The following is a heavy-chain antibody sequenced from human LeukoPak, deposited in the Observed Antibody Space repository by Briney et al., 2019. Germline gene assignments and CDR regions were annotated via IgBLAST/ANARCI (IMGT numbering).Heavy chain of an antibody. CDR3: ARLLQRGSGRAYYYGMDV. CDR2: MYPGDSDI. Sequence: PGESLKISCQGSGYSFTTYWIGWVRQMPGKGLEWMGIMYPGDSDIRYSPSFQGQVTISADKSISTAYLRWSSLKASDTAMYYCARLLQRGSGRAYYYGMDVWGQGTTVTVSS. D-gene: IGHD3-10*01. CDR1: GYSFTTYW. V-gene: IGHV5-51*01. J-gene: IGHJ6*02.